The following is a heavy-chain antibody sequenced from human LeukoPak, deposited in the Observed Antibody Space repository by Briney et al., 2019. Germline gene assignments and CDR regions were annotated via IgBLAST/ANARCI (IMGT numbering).Heavy chain of an antibody. Sequence: SETLSLTCTVSGGSISSSSYYWGWIRQPPGKGLEWIGEINHSGSTNYNPSLKSRVTISVDTSKNQFSLKLSSVTAADTAVYYCAKRSSSWYYPTHTPYGMDVWGQGTTVTVSS. CDR3: AKRSSSWYYPTHTPYGMDV. J-gene: IGHJ6*02. CDR2: INHSGST. CDR1: GGSISSSSYY. V-gene: IGHV4-39*07. D-gene: IGHD6-13*01.